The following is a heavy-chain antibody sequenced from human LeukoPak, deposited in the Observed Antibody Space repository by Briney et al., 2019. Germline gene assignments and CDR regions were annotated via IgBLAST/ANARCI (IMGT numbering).Heavy chain of an antibody. V-gene: IGHV4-38-2*01. D-gene: IGHD3-16*01. CDR1: GYSISRGYS. CDR2: MYHSEST. Sequence: KPSETLSLTCAVSGYSISRGYSWGWIRQPPGMGLEWIGNMYHSESTHYNPSLKSRVTISADTSKNQFSLKLSSVTAADTAVYYCARFDHVWETHGMDAFDLWGQGTMVTASS. CDR3: ARFDHVWETHGMDAFDL. J-gene: IGHJ3*01.